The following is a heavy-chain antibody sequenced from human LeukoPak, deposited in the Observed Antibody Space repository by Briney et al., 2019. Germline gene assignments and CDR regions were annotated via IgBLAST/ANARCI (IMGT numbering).Heavy chain of an antibody. CDR2: IYYSWST. CDR1: GDSISSYY. D-gene: IGHD3-10*01. Sequence: PSETLSLTRTVSGDSISSYYWRWIRQPPEKGLEWIGYIYYSWSTNYNPPLKSQVTISVDTTKNQFSLKMNSVTAADTAVYYCARLQRITMAGPDYWYFDLWGRGTLVTVSS. V-gene: IGHV4-59*01. J-gene: IGHJ2*01. CDR3: ARLQRITMAGPDYWYFDL.